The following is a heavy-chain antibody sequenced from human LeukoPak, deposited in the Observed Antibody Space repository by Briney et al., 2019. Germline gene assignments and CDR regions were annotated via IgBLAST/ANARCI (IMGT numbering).Heavy chain of an antibody. CDR2: IYPGDSDT. CDR3: AKGYCSSTTCYHGVWFDP. CDR1: GYRFSSYW. J-gene: IGHJ5*02. Sequence: GESLKISCQGSGYRFSSYWIGWVRQMPGKGLEWMGIIYPGDSDTRYSPSFQGQVTISADKSISTAYLQWSSLKASDTAMYYCAKGYCSSTTCYHGVWFDPWGQGTLVTVSS. D-gene: IGHD2-2*01. V-gene: IGHV5-51*01.